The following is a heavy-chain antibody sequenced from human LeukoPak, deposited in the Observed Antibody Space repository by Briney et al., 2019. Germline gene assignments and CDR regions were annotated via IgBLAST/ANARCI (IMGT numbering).Heavy chain of an antibody. J-gene: IGHJ6*03. CDR2: IYTSGST. Sequence: SETLSLTCTVSGGSISSYYWSWIRQPAGKGLEWIGRIYTSGSTNYNPSLKSRVTMSVDTSKNQFSLKLSSVTAADTAVYYCARVTTDSYYYYYMDVWAKGPRSPSP. D-gene: IGHD4-11*01. CDR1: GGSISSYY. V-gene: IGHV4-4*07. CDR3: ARVTTDSYYYYYMDV.